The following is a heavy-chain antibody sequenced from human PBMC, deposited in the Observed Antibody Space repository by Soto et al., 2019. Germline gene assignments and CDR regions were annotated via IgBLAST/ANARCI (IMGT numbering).Heavy chain of an antibody. CDR2: ISAYNGNT. V-gene: IGHV1-18*01. D-gene: IGHD3-10*01. CDR3: ARGWFGEFVDYFDF. CDR1: GYTFTSYA. Sequence: QVQLVQSGAEVKKPGASVKVSCKASGYTFTSYAISWVRQAPGQGLEWMGWISAYNGNTNYAQKLKGRVTMTTDTSTSTVYMELGSLIADDTAVYYCARGWFGEFVDYFDFWGQGPLVTVSS. J-gene: IGHJ4*02.